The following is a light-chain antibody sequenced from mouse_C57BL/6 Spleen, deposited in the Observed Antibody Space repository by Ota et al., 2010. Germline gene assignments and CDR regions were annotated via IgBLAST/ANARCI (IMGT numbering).Light chain of an antibody. Sequence: IVMTQSPSSLSVSAGEKVTMSCKSSQSLLNKWKIKRTNLAWYQQKPGQSPKLLIYWASTRESGVPDRFTGSGSGTDFTLTISSVQAEDLAVYYCHQYLSSWTFGGGTKLEIK. CDR1: QSLLNKWKIKRTN. CDR3: HQYLSSWT. CDR2: WAS. J-gene: IGKJ1*01. V-gene: IGKV8-27*01.